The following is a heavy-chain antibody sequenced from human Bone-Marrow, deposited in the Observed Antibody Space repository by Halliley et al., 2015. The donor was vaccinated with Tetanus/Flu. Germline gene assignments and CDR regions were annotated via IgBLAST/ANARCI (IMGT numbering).Heavy chain of an antibody. Sequence: TLSLTCTVSGGSVSSGTYFWSWIRQPPGKGLEWIGGIYYSGSTNYNPSLKSRLTISLDTSRNQCSLRLSSVTAADTAVYYCARDFFDSTGYIDYWGQGTLVTVSS. V-gene: IGHV4-61*01. J-gene: IGHJ4*02. CDR3: ARDFFDSTGYIDY. D-gene: IGHD3-22*01. CDR2: IYYSGST. CDR1: GGSVSSGTYF.